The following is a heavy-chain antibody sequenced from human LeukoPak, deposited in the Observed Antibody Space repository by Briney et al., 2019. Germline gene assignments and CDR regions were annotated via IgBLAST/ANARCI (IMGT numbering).Heavy chain of an antibody. V-gene: IGHV3-7*01. CDR2: IKQDGSEK. CDR3: ARDYYYDSSGYVFDY. Sequence: SGGSLRLSCAASGFTFSSYWMSWVRQAPGKGLEWVANIKQDGSEKYYVESVKGRFTISRDNAKNSLYLQMNSLRAEDTAVYYCARDYYYDSSGYVFDYWGQGTLVTVSS. CDR1: GFTFSSYW. J-gene: IGHJ4*02. D-gene: IGHD3-22*01.